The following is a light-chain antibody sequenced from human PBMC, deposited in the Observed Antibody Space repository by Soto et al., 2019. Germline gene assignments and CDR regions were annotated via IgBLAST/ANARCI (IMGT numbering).Light chain of an antibody. J-gene: IGKJ1*01. CDR1: QTISSW. CDR3: QQYENYWT. V-gene: IGKV1-5*01. CDR2: DAS. Sequence: DIQMTQPPSTLSASVGDRVTITCRASQTISSWLAWYQQIPGKAPKLLIYDASNLESGVPSRFSGSGSGTEFTLTISSLQPEDFAVYYCQQYENYWTFGQGTKVDI.